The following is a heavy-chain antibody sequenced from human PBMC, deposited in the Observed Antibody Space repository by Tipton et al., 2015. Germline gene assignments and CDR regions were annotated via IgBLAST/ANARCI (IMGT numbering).Heavy chain of an antibody. J-gene: IGHJ5*02. V-gene: IGHV4-59*08. D-gene: IGHD2-2*01. CDR2: IYYGGNT. Sequence: TLSLTCTVSGDSITNDYWSWIRQPPGKGLEWIGYIYYGGNTYSNPSLKSRLNISVDASKNQVSLNLTSVTAADTAVYYCARQAGNCTSSSCYLSWFDPWGQGTLVTVSS. CDR1: GDSITNDY. CDR3: ARQAGNCTSSSCYLSWFDP.